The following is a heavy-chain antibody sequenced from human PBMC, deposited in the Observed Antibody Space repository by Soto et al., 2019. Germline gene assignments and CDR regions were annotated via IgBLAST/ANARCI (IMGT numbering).Heavy chain of an antibody. CDR3: ARQTTVTPATPYYYYGMDV. J-gene: IGHJ6*02. Sequence: PGESLKISCKGSGYSFTSYWIGWVRQMPGKGLEWMGIIYPGDSDTRYSPSFQGQVTISADKSISTAYLQWSSLKASDTAMYYCARQTTVTPATPYYYYGMDVWGQGTTVTVSS. CDR2: IYPGDSDT. CDR1: GYSFTSYW. D-gene: IGHD4-17*01. V-gene: IGHV5-51*01.